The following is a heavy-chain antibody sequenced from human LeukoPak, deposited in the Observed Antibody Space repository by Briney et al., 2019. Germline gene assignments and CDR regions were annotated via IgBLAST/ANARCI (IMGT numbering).Heavy chain of an antibody. CDR2: IGTAGDT. Sequence: GGSLRLSCAASGFTFSSYDMHWVRQATGKGLEWVSAIGTAGDTYYPGSVKGRFTISRENAKNSLYLQMNSLRAGDTAVYYYARARFGHYYFDYWGQGTLVTVSS. CDR3: ARARFGHYYFDY. CDR1: GFTFSSYD. J-gene: IGHJ4*02. V-gene: IGHV3-13*01. D-gene: IGHD3-10*01.